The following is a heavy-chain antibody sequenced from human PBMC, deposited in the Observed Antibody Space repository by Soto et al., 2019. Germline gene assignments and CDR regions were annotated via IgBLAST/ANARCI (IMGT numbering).Heavy chain of an antibody. D-gene: IGHD6-19*01. CDR1: GFTFSSYA. CDR3: ASRSSGWYALPYYYYGMDL. J-gene: IGHJ6*02. CDR2: ISYDGSNK. Sequence: GGSLRLSCAASGFTFSSYAMHWVRQAPGKGLEWVAVISYDGSNKYYADSVKGRFTISRDNSKNTLYLQMNSLRAEDTAVYYCASRSSGWYALPYYYYGMDLWGQGSTVTVSS. V-gene: IGHV3-30-3*01.